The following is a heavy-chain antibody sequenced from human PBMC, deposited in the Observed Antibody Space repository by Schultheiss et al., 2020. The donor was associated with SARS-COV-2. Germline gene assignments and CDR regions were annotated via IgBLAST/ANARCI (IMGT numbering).Heavy chain of an antibody. CDR2: IGSLGIRT. CDR1: GFSFSSYS. Sequence: GESLKISCEASGFSFSSYSMHWVRQAPGKGPQYVSAIGSLGIRTYYATSVEGRFTISRDNSKNTLFLQMDSLRPEDMGVYYCASESGNWNYFENWGQGTLVTVSS. V-gene: IGHV3-64*01. J-gene: IGHJ4*02. CDR3: ASESGNWNYFEN. D-gene: IGHD1-1*01.